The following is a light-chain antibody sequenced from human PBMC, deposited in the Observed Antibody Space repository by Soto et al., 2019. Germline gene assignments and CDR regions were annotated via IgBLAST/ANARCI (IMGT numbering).Light chain of an antibody. J-gene: IGKJ3*01. V-gene: IGKV3-15*01. CDR3: QQSYTSPFT. CDR1: QSVSSN. Sequence: EIVMTQSPATLSVSPGERVTLSCRASQSVSSNLAWYQQKPGQAPRLLIYGASTKATGIPARFSGSGSGTEFTLTISSLQSEDFGVYYCQQSYTSPFTFGPGTRVEIK. CDR2: GAS.